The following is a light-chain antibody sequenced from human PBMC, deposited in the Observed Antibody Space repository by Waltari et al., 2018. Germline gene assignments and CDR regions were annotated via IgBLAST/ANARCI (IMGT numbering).Light chain of an antibody. CDR3: SAGDHSLHVHV. CDR2: GT. J-gene: IGLJ1*01. CDR1: SNNVGSRD. Sequence: QSALTQEASVSGTVGQTVTLSCAGNSNNVGSRDVGWYQQISRGAPKTGMFGTSLPSGIPERFSGSKSGTTASLTISVLQPEDEAEYFCSAGDHSLHVHVFGTGTQVTVL. V-gene: IGLV1-36*01.